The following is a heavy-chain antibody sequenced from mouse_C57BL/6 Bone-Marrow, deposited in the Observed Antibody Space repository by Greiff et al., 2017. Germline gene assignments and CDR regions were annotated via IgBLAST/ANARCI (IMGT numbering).Heavy chain of an antibody. J-gene: IGHJ2*01. CDR2: IYPSDIDT. CDR1: GYTFTSYW. D-gene: IGHD2-5*01. CDR3: ARGYSNYLFDY. Sequence: HVQLQPPWAELVRPGSSVKLSCKASGYTFTSYWMDWVKQRPGQGLEWIGNIYPSDIDTPSNQKFKDKATLTVDKSSSTAYMQLSSLTSEDSAVYYCARGYSNYLFDYWGQGTTLTVSS. V-gene: IGHV1-61*01.